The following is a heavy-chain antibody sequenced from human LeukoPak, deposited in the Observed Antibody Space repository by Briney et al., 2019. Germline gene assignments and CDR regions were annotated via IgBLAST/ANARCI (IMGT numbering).Heavy chain of an antibody. V-gene: IGHV3-66*01. CDR1: GFTVSSNY. CDR2: IYSAGST. D-gene: IGHD1-26*01. J-gene: IGHJ4*02. CDR3: AKGPSIVGATGGY. Sequence: GGSLRLFCAASGFTVSSNYMSWVRQAPGKGLEWVSVIYSAGSTYYADSVRGRFIISRDNSKNTLYLQMNSLRAEDTAVYYCAKGPSIVGATGGYWGQGTLVAVSS.